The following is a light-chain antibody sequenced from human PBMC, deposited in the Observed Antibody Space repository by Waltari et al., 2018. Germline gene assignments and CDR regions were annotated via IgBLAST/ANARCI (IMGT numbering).Light chain of an antibody. CDR1: QSVGSN. CDR2: AAS. CDR3: QQYNNWPPYT. Sequence: EIVMTQSPATLSVSPGERDNISCRASQSVGSNLAWYQQKRGQAPRLLIHAASNRATGIPARFSGSGSGTEFTLTISSMQSEDFAVYYCQQYNNWPPYTFGQGTKLEIK. V-gene: IGKV3-15*01. J-gene: IGKJ2*01.